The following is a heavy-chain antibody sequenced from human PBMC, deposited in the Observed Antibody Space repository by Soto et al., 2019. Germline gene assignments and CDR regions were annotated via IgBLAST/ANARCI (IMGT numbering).Heavy chain of an antibody. CDR2: INSDGSST. Sequence: GGSLRLSCAASGFTFSSYWMHWVRQAPGKGLVWVSRINSDGSSTSYADSVKGRFTISRDNAKNTLYLQMNSLRAEDTAVYYCARDSRPRRYYYDSSGYPYGYWGQGTLVTVSS. J-gene: IGHJ4*02. D-gene: IGHD3-22*01. CDR1: GFTFSSYW. CDR3: ARDSRPRRYYYDSSGYPYGY. V-gene: IGHV3-74*01.